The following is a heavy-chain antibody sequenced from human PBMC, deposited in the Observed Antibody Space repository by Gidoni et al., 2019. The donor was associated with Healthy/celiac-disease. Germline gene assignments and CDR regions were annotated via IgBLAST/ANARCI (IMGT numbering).Heavy chain of an antibody. CDR2: IDHSGRT. CDR1: GGALSSSNW. V-gene: IGHV4-4*02. J-gene: IGHJ2*01. CDR3: ARAEYSSSWYFLYFDL. D-gene: IGHD6-13*01. Sequence: QVQLQESGPGLVKPAGPLSLTCAVSGGALSSSNWVSWVRKPPGKGLEWIGEIDHSGRTNYNSSLKSRVTISVDKSKNQFSLRLTSVTAADTAVYYCARAEYSSSWYFLYFDLWGRGTLVTVSS.